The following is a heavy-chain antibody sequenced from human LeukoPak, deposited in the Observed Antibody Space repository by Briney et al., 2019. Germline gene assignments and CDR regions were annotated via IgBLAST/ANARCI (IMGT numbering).Heavy chain of an antibody. D-gene: IGHD6-13*01. Sequence: GRSLRLSCAASGFTFSSYGMHWVRQAPGKGLEWVAAISDDGSNKYYGDSVKGRFTISRDNSKNTLYLQMNSLRAEDTAVYYCAKDRGYSSSWYVFGYWGQGALATVSS. J-gene: IGHJ4*02. CDR1: GFTFSSYG. CDR3: AKDRGYSSSWYVFGY. V-gene: IGHV3-30*18. CDR2: ISDDGSNK.